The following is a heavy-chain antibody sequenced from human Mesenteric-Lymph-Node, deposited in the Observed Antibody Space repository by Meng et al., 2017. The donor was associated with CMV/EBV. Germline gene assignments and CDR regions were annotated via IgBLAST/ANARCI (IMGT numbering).Heavy chain of an antibody. CDR1: GFPLTDYA. Sequence: GESLKISCVASGFPLTDYAMNWVRQAPGKGLEWVSSISISSRYINYADSVKGRFTISRDNTKNALFLQMNSLRDDDTAVYYCAKDRPRYGSERFYFGMDVWGQGTTVTVSS. V-gene: IGHV3-21*01. D-gene: IGHD3-10*01. J-gene: IGHJ6*02. CDR2: ISISSRYI. CDR3: AKDRPRYGSERFYFGMDV.